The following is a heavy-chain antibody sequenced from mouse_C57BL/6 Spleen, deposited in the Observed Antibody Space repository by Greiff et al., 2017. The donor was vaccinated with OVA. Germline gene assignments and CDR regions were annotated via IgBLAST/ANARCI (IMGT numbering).Heavy chain of an antibody. J-gene: IGHJ1*03. CDR3: ARSTTVVSYWYFDV. V-gene: IGHV1-85*01. Sequence: QVQLQQSGPELVKPGASVKLSCKASGYTFTSYAINWVKQRPGQGLEWIGWLYPRDGSTKYNEKFKGKATLTVDTSSSTAYMELHSLTSEDSSVYFCARSTTVVSYWYFDVWGTGTTVTVSS. CDR2: LYPRDGST. D-gene: IGHD1-1*01. CDR1: GYTFTSYA.